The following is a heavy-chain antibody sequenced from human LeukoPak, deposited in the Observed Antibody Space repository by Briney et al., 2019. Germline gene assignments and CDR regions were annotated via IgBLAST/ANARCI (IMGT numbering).Heavy chain of an antibody. CDR2: IASDGSST. CDR3: ARTTLVRGVIKDSYYYAMDV. D-gene: IGHD3-10*01. J-gene: IGHJ6*02. V-gene: IGHV3-74*01. Sequence: PGGSLRLSCAASGFTFSSYWMNWVRQAPGKGLVWVSRIASDGSSTTYADSVKGRFSISRDNAKNTLYLQMNSLRVEDTAVYYCARTTLVRGVIKDSYYYAMDVWGQGTTVTVSS. CDR1: GFTFSSYW.